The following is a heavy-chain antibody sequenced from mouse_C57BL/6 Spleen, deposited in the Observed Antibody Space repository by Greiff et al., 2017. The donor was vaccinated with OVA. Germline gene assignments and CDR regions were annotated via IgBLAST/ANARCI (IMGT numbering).Heavy chain of an antibody. V-gene: IGHV6-3*01. D-gene: IGHD1-1*01. CDR1: GFTFSNYW. CDR2: IRLKSDNYAT. J-gene: IGHJ1*03. Sequence: EVKLMESGGGLVQPGGSMKLSCVASGFTFSNYWMNWVRQSPEKGLEWVAQIRLKSDNYATHYAESVKGRFTISRDDSKSSVYLQMNNLRAEDTGIYYCTLTGYGSSSWYFDVWGTGTTVTVSS. CDR3: TLTGYGSSSWYFDV.